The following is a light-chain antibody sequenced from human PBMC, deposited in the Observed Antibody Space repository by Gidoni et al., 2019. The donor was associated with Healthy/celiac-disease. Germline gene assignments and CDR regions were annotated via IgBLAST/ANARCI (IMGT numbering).Light chain of an antibody. V-gene: IGKV3-15*01. Sequence: VMTQSPATLFVSPGERATLSCRARQSVSSNLAWYQQKPGQAPRLLIYGASTRATGIPARFSGSGSGTEFTLTISSLQSEDFAVYYCQQYNSWPPSWTFGQGTKVEIK. CDR3: QQYNSWPPSWT. J-gene: IGKJ1*01. CDR1: QSVSSN. CDR2: GAS.